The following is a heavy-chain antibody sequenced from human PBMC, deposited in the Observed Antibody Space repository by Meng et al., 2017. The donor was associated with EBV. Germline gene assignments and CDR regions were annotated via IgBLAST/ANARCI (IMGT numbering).Heavy chain of an antibody. Sequence: QVQLQQWGAGLLKPSETLSLTGAVYGGPFSGYYWSWIRQPPGKGLEWIGEINHSGSTNYNPSLKSRVTISVDTSKNQFSLKLSSVTAADTAVYYCASSTRYLKYYDFWSGYHYEGAFDICCQGTMCSVS. D-gene: IGHD3-3*01. CDR1: GGPFSGYY. CDR3: ASSTRYLKYYDFWSGYHYEGAFDI. J-gene: IGHJ3*02. CDR2: INHSGST. V-gene: IGHV4-34*01.